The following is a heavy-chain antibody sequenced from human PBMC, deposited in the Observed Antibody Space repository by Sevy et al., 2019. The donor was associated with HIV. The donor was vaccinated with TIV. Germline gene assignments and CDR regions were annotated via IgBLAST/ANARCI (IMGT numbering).Heavy chain of an antibody. Sequence: ASVKVSCKVSGYTLTEFSMHWVRQAPGKGLEWMATFDPEDDETIYAQKFQGRVTMAEGKSPDTVYMELSSLSSEDTAVYYCATTKDYYESSGYPFDYWGQGTLVTVSS. V-gene: IGHV1-24*01. J-gene: IGHJ4*02. D-gene: IGHD3-22*01. CDR3: ATTKDYYESSGYPFDY. CDR2: FDPEDDET. CDR1: GYTLTEFS.